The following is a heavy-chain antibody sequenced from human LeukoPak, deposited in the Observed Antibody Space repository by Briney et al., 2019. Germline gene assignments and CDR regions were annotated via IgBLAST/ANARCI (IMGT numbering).Heavy chain of an antibody. D-gene: IGHD6-6*01. CDR3: AKAFSVTDPYSSSSYYYYYMDV. Sequence: GGSLRLSCAASGFIFSSYTMNWVRQAPGKGLEWVSSISSSSSYIYFVDSVKGRFTISRDNAKNSLYLQMNSLRAEDTAVYYCAKAFSVTDPYSSSSYYYYYMDVWGKGTTVTVSS. V-gene: IGHV3-21*04. J-gene: IGHJ6*03. CDR1: GFIFSSYT. CDR2: ISSSSSYI.